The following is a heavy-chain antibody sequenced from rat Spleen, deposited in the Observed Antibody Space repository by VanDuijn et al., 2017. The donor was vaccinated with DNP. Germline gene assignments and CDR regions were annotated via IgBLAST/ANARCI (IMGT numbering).Heavy chain of an antibody. CDR1: GFIFSNYW. J-gene: IGHJ2*01. Sequence: EVQLVESGGGPVQPGRSLKLSCVASGFIFSNYWMTWIRQAPGKGLEWVASISNTGGSTYYPDSVKGRFTISRDNAKSTLYLQMNSLRSEDTATYYCTRVSNSFDYWGQGVMVTVSS. CDR2: ISNTGGST. V-gene: IGHV5-31*01. CDR3: TRVSNSFDY.